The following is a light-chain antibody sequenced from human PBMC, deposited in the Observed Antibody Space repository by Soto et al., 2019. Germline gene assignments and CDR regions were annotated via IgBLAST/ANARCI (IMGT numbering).Light chain of an antibody. CDR3: SSYTSSSTLLDV. J-gene: IGLJ1*01. V-gene: IGLV2-14*01. CDR1: SSGVGGYNY. Sequence: QSALTQPASVSGSPGQSITISCTGTSSGVGGYNYVSWYQQHPGKAPKLMIYDVSNRPSGVSNRFSGSKSGNTSSLTISGLQAEDEADYYCSSYTSSSTLLDVFGTGTKVTVL. CDR2: DVS.